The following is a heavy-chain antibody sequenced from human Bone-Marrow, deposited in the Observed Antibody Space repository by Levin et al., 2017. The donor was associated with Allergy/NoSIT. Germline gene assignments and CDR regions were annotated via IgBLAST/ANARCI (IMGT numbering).Heavy chain of an antibody. CDR1: GFLFDDYS. J-gene: IGHJ4*02. CDR2: ISWISGSI. Sequence: GGSLRLSCAASGFLFDDYSMHWVRQIPGKGLEWVSGISWISGSIHYGDFVKGRFSISRDNAKSSLYLQMNSLRAEDTGVYYCVRDVWWSFDSWGQGALVTVSS. CDR3: VRDVWWSFDS. D-gene: IGHD3-16*01. V-gene: IGHV3-9*01.